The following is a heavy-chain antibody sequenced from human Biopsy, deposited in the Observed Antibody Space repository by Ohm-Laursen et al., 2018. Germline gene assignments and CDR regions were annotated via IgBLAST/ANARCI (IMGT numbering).Heavy chain of an antibody. CDR3: VRSRAGGATWGMDV. Sequence: ASVKVSCKVSGYTFTGYYLHWVRQAPGQGLEWMGWINPDNGGTIHAQKFQGRVTVTRDTSISTAYVEVTSLRSDDTAVYYCVRSRAGGATWGMDVWSQGTTVTVSS. J-gene: IGHJ6*02. CDR2: INPDNGGT. CDR1: GYTFTGYY. D-gene: IGHD3-16*01. V-gene: IGHV1-2*02.